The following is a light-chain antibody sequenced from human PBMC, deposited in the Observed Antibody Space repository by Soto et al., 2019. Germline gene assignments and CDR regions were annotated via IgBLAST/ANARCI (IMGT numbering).Light chain of an antibody. J-gene: IGKJ5*01. CDR2: DAS. V-gene: IGKV3-11*01. Sequence: EIVFTPSPCNLSLSPGGRAALSCRASQSISSYLAWYQQKPGQAPRLLIYDASNRATGIPARFSGSGSGTDFTLTISSLEPEDFAVYYCQQRSNWPPITFGQGTRLEIK. CDR3: QQRSNWPPIT. CDR1: QSISSY.